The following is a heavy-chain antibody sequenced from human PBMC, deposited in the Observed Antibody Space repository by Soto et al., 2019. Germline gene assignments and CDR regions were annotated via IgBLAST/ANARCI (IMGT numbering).Heavy chain of an antibody. V-gene: IGHV2-5*01. CDR2: IYWNDDK. J-gene: IGHJ5*02. CDR3: AKSGSSGWYGWFDP. D-gene: IGHD6-19*01. Sequence: SGPTLVNPTPALTLTCIFSGFSLRTSGEGVGWIRQPPGKALEWLGFIYWNDDKRYSPSLKSRLTITKDTSKNQVVLTMTNMDPVDTATYYCAKSGSSGWYGWFDPWGQGTLVTVSS. CDR1: GFSLRTSGEG.